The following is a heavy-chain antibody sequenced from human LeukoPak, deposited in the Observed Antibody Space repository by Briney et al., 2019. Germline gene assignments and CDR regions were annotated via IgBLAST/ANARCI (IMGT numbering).Heavy chain of an antibody. Sequence: GGSLRLSCVASGFTFSDFAMSWVRQTPGKRLEWVASTDGAGGDSYYADAVKGRFTISRDDSRDTLYLQMNSLKAEDTAVYYCAKDAFSYNGVFDPSDIWGQGTMVTVSS. CDR2: TDGAGGDS. CDR1: GFTFSDFA. CDR3: AKDAFSYNGVFDPSDI. V-gene: IGHV3-23*01. J-gene: IGHJ3*02. D-gene: IGHD3-3*01.